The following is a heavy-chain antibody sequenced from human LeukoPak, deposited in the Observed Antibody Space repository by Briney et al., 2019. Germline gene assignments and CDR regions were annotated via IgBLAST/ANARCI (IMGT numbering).Heavy chain of an antibody. J-gene: IGHJ4*02. Sequence: PSETLSLTCTVSGGSISSYCWSWIRQPPGKGLEWIGYIYYSGSTNYNPSFKSRVTISVDTSKNQFSLKLSSVTAADTAVYYCARGYYDSFFDYWGQGTLVTVSS. V-gene: IGHV4-59*01. CDR1: GGSISSYC. CDR2: IYYSGST. D-gene: IGHD3-22*01. CDR3: ARGYYDSFFDY.